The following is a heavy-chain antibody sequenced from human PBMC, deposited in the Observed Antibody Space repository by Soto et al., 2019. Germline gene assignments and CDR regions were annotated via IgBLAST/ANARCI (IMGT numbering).Heavy chain of an antibody. CDR3: AKGDNIGTKTGCAFDP. D-gene: IGHD2-2*01. CDR2: TYFRSKWYN. Sequence: SQTLSLTCAISGDSVSSNTASWNWIRQSPSRGLEWLGRTYFRSKWYNDYAVSVKSRIIINPDTSNNQFSLQLNSVTPEDTAVYFCAKGDNIGTKTGCAFDPWGQGIMVTVSS. J-gene: IGHJ5*02. CDR1: GDSVSSNTAS. V-gene: IGHV6-1*01.